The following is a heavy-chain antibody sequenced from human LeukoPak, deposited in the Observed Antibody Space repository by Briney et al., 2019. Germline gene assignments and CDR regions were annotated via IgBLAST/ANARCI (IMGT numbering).Heavy chain of an antibody. CDR2: INHSGST. Sequence: PSETLSLTCAVYGGSFSGYYWSWIRQPPGKGLEWIGEINHSGSTNYNPFLKSRVTISVDTSKNQFSLKLSSVTAADTAVYYCARGPTTYYDILTGYSYSYWGQGTLVTVSS. CDR1: GGSFSGYY. V-gene: IGHV4-34*01. J-gene: IGHJ4*02. D-gene: IGHD3-9*01. CDR3: ARGPTTYYDILTGYSYSY.